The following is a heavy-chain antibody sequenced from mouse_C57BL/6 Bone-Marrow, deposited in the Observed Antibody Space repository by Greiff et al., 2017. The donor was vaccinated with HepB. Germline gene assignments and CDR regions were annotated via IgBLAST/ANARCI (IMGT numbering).Heavy chain of an antibody. D-gene: IGHD1-1*01. CDR2: INPGSGGT. J-gene: IGHJ3*01. Sequence: VQLQQSGAELVRPGTSVKVSCKASGYAFTNYLIEWVKQRPGQGLEWIGVINPGSGGTNYNEKFKGKATLTADKSSSTAYMQLSSLTSEDSAVYYCARWAWYCNGSSWLAFWGQGTGVTVSA. CDR1: GYAFTNYL. CDR3: ARWAWYCNGSSWLAF. V-gene: IGHV1-54*01.